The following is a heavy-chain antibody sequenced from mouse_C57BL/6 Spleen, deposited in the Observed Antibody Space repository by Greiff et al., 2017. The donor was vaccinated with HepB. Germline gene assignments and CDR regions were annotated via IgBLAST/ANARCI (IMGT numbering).Heavy chain of an antibody. CDR2: ISDGGSYT. J-gene: IGHJ1*03. D-gene: IGHD2-3*01. CDR1: GFTFSSYA. CDR3: ARDPRDGHFDV. Sequence: DVMLVESGGGLVKPGGSLKLSCAASGFTFSSYAMSWVRQTPEKRLEWVATISDGGSYTYYPDNVKGRFTISRDNAKNNLYLQMSHLKSEDTAMYYCARDPRDGHFDVWGTGTTVTVSS. V-gene: IGHV5-4*01.